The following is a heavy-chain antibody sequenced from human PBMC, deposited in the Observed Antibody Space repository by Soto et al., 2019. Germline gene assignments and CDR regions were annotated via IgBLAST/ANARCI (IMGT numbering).Heavy chain of an antibody. CDR1: GYTFTGYY. V-gene: IGHV1-2*04. Sequence: ASVKVSCKASGYTFTGYYMHWVRQAPGQGLEWMGWINPNSGGTNYAQKFQGWVTMTRDTSISTAYMELSRLRSDDTAVYYCARDDAYYYDSSGFARDLPPDYWGQGTLVTVSS. J-gene: IGHJ4*02. CDR2: INPNSGGT. CDR3: ARDDAYYYDSSGFARDLPPDY. D-gene: IGHD3-22*01.